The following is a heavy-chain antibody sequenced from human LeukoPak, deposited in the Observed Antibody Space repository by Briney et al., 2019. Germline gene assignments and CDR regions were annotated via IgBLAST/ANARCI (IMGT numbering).Heavy chain of an antibody. CDR1: GGSFSGYY. D-gene: IGHD6-13*01. CDR2: INHSGST. Sequence: SETLSLTCAVYGGSFSGYYWSWIRQPPGKGLEWIGEINHSGSTNYNPSLKSRVTISVDTSKNQFSLKLSSVTAADTAVYYCARSRGQQLVASHSYGMDVWGQGTTVTVSS. CDR3: ARSRGQQLVASHSYGMDV. V-gene: IGHV4-34*01. J-gene: IGHJ6*02.